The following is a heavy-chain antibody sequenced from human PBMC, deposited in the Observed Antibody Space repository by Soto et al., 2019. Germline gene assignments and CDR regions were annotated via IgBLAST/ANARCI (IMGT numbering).Heavy chain of an antibody. Sequence: QVQLVESGGGVVQPGRSLRLSCAASGFTFSNYAMHWVRQAPGKGLEWVSVTWYDGSEISYADSVKGRFTISRDNSKNTLFLQMNSLRAEDTAVYYCARGEVVRGTREGWFDPWGQGTLVTVSS. V-gene: IGHV3-33*01. CDR1: GFTFSNYA. D-gene: IGHD3-10*01. CDR2: TWYDGSEI. J-gene: IGHJ5*02. CDR3: ARGEVVRGTREGWFDP.